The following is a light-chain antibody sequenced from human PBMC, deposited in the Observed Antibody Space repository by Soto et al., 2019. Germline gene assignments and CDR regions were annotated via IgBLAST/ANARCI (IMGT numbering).Light chain of an antibody. CDR2: DTY. CDR1: QSVRSK. J-gene: IGKJ5*01. V-gene: IGKV3-15*01. Sequence: EIVLTQSPASLSVSPGEIATLFFSASQSVRSKVAWYQQKPGQAPSLVIYDTYIRATGIPARFSGSGFGTEFTLTISSLQPEDFAVYYCEQYNNWFSITFGQGTRLEIK. CDR3: EQYNNWFSIT.